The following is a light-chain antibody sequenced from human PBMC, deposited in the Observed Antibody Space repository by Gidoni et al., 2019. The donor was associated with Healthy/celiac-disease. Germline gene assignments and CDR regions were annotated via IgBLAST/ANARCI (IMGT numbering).Light chain of an antibody. Sequence: AIRMTQSPSSFSASTGDRVTITCRASQGISSYLAWYQQKPGKDPKLLIYAASTLQSGVPSRFSGSGSGTDFTLTISCLQSEDFATYYCQQYYSYSLGFGGGTKVEIK. CDR2: AAS. V-gene: IGKV1-8*01. J-gene: IGKJ4*01. CDR3: QQYYSYSLG. CDR1: QGISSY.